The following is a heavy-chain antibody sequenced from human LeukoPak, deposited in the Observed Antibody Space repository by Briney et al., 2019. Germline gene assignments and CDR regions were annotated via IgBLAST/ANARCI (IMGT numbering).Heavy chain of an antibody. J-gene: IGHJ5*02. CDR1: GGSISSYY. CDR3: ARALTAVGPGRWFDP. V-gene: IGHV4-59*01. D-gene: IGHD6-13*01. CDR2: IYYSGST. Sequence: PSETLSLTCTVSGGSISSYYWSWIRQPPGKGLEWIGYIYYSGSTNYNPSLKSRVTISVDTSKNQFSLKLSSVTAADTAVYYCARALTAVGPGRWFDPWGQGTLDTVSS.